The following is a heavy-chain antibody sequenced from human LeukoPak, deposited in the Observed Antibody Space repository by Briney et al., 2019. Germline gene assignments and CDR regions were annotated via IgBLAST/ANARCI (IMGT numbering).Heavy chain of an antibody. J-gene: IGHJ4*02. CDR3: ATDRSRKGIQLWLRQGPFDY. D-gene: IGHD5-18*01. Sequence: SETLSLTCTVPGGSISSYYWSWIRQPPGKGLEWIGYIYYSGSTNYNPSLKSRVTISVDTSKNQFSLKLSSVTAADTAVYYCATDRSRKGIQLWLRQGPFDYWGQGTLVTVSS. V-gene: IGHV4-59*01. CDR1: GGSISSYY. CDR2: IYYSGST.